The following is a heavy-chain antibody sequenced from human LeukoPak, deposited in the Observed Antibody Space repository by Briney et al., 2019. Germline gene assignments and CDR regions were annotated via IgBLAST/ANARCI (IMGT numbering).Heavy chain of an antibody. J-gene: IGHJ5*01. V-gene: IGHV3-7*01. CDR2: IKHDGSEQ. Sequence: GGSLRLSCAASGFTFSSYWMNWVRQAPGKGLEWVANIKHDGSEQYHVDSMRGRFTISRDNAKNSLYLQMNSLRAEDTAIYYCAREKFDFWGQGTLVTVSS. CDR3: AREKFDF. CDR1: GFTFSSYW.